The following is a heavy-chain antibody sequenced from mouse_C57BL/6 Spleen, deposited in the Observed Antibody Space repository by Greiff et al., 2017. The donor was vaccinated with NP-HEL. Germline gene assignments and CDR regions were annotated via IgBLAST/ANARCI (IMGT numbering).Heavy chain of an antibody. CDR1: GFTFSDYG. V-gene: IGHV5-15*01. Sequence: EVKLVESGGGLVQPGGSLKLSCAASGFTFSDYGMAWVRQAPRKGPEWVAFISNLAYSIYYADTVTGRFTISRENAKNTLYLEMSSLRSEDTAMYYCARQGITTVVAKNYAMDYWGQGTSVTVSS. J-gene: IGHJ4*01. CDR2: ISNLAYSI. CDR3: ARQGITTVVAKNYAMDY. D-gene: IGHD1-1*01.